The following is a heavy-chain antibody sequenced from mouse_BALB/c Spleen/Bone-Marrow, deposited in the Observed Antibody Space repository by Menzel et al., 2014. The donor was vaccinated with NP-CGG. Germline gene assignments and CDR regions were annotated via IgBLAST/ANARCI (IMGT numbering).Heavy chain of an antibody. Sequence: EVQVVESGAGLVKPGASVKLSCTASGFNIKDTYMHWVKQRPEQGLEWIGRIDPANGNTKYDPKFQGKATITTDTSSNTAYLQLRSLTSEDTAVYYCARYDYRYSWFAYWGQGTLVTVSA. D-gene: IGHD2-14*01. CDR1: GFNIKDTY. V-gene: IGHV14-3*02. J-gene: IGHJ3*01. CDR3: ARYDYRYSWFAY. CDR2: IDPANGNT.